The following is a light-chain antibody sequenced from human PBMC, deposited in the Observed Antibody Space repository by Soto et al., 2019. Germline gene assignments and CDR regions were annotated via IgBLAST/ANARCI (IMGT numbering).Light chain of an antibody. CDR1: QSVTSSS. Sequence: EIVLTQSPGTLSLSPGERATLSCRSSQSVTSSSLDWYQQKSGQAPRLLIYDTSRRATGIPDRFSGSGSGTEFTLTISRLDPDDFAVYDCHHFGSSPPRTFGQGTKVEIK. CDR2: DTS. CDR3: HHFGSSPPRT. J-gene: IGKJ1*01. V-gene: IGKV3-20*01.